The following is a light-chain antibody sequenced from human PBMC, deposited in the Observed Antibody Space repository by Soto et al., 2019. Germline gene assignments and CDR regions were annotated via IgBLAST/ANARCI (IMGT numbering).Light chain of an antibody. J-gene: IGKJ1*01. CDR2: KAS. V-gene: IGKV1-5*03. CDR3: QQYNSAPT. CDR1: QSISSW. Sequence: DIQMTQSPSTLSASVGDRVTITCRASQSISSWLAWYQQKPGKAPKLLIYKASSLESGVPSRFSGSGTGTEFTLTISSLQPDDFATYCCQQYNSAPTFGQGTKVEIK.